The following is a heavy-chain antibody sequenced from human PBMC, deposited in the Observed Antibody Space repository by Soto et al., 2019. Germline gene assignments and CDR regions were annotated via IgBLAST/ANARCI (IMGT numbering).Heavy chain of an antibody. CDR1: GFIFDTFW. J-gene: IGHJ2*01. CDR2: INQDGSKK. V-gene: IGHV3-7*03. D-gene: IGHD5-12*01. Sequence: EVQLVESGGGLVQPGGSLRLSCAASGFIFDTFWMNWVRQVPGKGLEWVANINQDGSKKFYVDSVMGRFTISRDNAKTSLYLQMSSLRADDTAVYYCARGRRDGYPHWYFDLWGRGTLVTVSS. CDR3: ARGRRDGYPHWYFDL.